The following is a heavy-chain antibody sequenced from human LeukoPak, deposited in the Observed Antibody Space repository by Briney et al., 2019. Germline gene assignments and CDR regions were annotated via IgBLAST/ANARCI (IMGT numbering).Heavy chain of an antibody. CDR2: IYHSGST. V-gene: IGHV4-38-2*02. Sequence: AETLSLTCTVSGYSITSGYYWGWIRQPPGKGLEWIENIYHSGSTYYNSSLKSRVTISVDTSKNHFSLKLSSVTAADTAVYYCARAAYGSGRVFDYWGQGTLVTVSS. J-gene: IGHJ4*02. D-gene: IGHD3-10*01. CDR3: ARAAYGSGRVFDY. CDR1: GYSITSGYY.